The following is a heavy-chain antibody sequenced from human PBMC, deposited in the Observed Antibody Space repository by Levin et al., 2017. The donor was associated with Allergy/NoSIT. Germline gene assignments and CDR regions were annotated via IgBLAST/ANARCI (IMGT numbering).Heavy chain of an antibody. D-gene: IGHD5-12*01. V-gene: IGHV6-1*01. Sequence: SQTLSLTCAISGDSVSSNTAAWNWIRQSPSRGLEWLGRTYYRSKWHNDYAESVKSRLTINPDTSKNQFSLQLNSVTPEDTAVYYCARSGYVAEYFPHWGQGTLVTVSS. J-gene: IGHJ1*01. CDR1: GDSVSSNTAA. CDR3: ARSGYVAEYFPH. CDR2: TYYRSKWHN.